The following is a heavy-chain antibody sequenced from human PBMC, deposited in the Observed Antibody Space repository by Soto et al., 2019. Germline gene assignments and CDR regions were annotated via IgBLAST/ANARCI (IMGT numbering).Heavy chain of an antibody. CDR1: GGSVISSSYS. D-gene: IGHD2-2*03. CDR2: IYSSENT. CDR3: ARLNGYCISTNCHGYYGMDV. V-gene: IGHV4-39*01. J-gene: IGHJ6*02. Sequence: SETLSLTCTVSGGSVISSSYSWGWIRQSPGKGLEWIGTIYSSENTYYNPSLLSRVTISVDTSKNEFSVRLSSVTAADTAVYYCARLNGYCISTNCHGYYGMDVWGQGTTVTVS.